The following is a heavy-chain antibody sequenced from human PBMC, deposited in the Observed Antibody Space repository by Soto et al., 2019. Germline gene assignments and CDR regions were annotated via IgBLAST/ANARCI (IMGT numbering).Heavy chain of an antibody. J-gene: IGHJ6*02. CDR3: ARYHYYDSSPPYYSYGMDV. Sequence: QVQLQESGPGLVKPSQTLSLTCTVSGGSISSGGYYWSWIRQHPGKGLEWIGYIYYSGSTYYNPSLKSRVTISVDTSKNQFSLKLSSVTAADTAVYYCARYHYYDSSPPYYSYGMDVWGQGTTVTVSS. CDR2: IYYSGST. D-gene: IGHD3-22*01. CDR1: GGSISSGGYY. V-gene: IGHV4-31*03.